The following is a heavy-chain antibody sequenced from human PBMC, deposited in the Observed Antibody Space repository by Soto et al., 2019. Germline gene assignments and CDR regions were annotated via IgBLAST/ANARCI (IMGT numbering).Heavy chain of an antibody. J-gene: IGHJ5*02. CDR2: INHSGST. Sequence: QVQLQQWGAGLLKPSETLSLTCAVYGGSFSGYYWSWIRQPPGKGLEWIGEINHSGSTNYNPSLKXRXXXXXXXXXXXXXXXXXXXXXXXXXXXXXXXXXXXXXXXXXXXFDPWGQGTLVTVSS. CDR1: GGSFSGYY. V-gene: IGHV4-34*01. CDR3: XXXXXXXXXXXXXXFDP.